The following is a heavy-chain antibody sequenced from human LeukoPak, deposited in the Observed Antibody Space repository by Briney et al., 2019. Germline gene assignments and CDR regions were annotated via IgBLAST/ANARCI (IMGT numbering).Heavy chain of an antibody. CDR2: IWYDGSNK. V-gene: IGHV3-33*01. D-gene: IGHD5-24*01. J-gene: IGHJ4*02. CDR1: GFTFSSYG. CDR3: ARDDWRQLLYFDY. Sequence: GGSLRLSCAASGFTFSSYGMHWVRQAPGKGLEWVAVIWYDGSNKYYADSVKGRFTISRDNSKNTLYLQMNSLRAEDTAVYYCARDDWRQLLYFDYWGQGTLVTVSS.